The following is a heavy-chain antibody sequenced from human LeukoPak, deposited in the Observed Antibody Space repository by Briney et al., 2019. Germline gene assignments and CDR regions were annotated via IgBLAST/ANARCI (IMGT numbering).Heavy chain of an antibody. D-gene: IGHD6-13*01. Sequence: ASVKVSSMASGVTFTIYYIHWVRQAPGRGLEWMGKINPSGTITTYAPKYQGRVTVTKDTSTNTVYMELSSLRSDDTAVYYCALIAPPHNWGQGTLVTVSS. CDR1: GVTFTIYY. J-gene: IGHJ4*02. CDR3: ALIAPPHN. CDR2: INPSGTIT. V-gene: IGHV1-46*01.